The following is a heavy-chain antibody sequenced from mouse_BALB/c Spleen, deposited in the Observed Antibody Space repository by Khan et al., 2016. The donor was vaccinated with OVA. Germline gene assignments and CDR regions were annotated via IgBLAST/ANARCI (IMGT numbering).Heavy chain of an antibody. V-gene: IGHV3-2*02. CDR2: ISYSGST. Sequence: EVQLQESGPGLVKPSQSLSLTCTVTGYSITSDYAWNWIRQFPGNQLEWMGYISYSGSTAYNPSLKSRISITRDTSKHEVFLQLNSVTHEDTDTYYCASIILYSYGSNVEGYYVDDWGQGTTLTVSS. CDR1: GYSITSDYA. J-gene: IGHJ2*01. D-gene: IGHD1-1*01. CDR3: ASIILYSYGSNVEGYYVDD.